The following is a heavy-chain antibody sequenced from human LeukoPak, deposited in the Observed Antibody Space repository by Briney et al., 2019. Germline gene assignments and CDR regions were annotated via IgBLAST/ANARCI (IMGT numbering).Heavy chain of an antibody. CDR2: IYTSGST. CDR1: GGSISSGSYY. D-gene: IGHD4-17*01. Sequence: SETLSLTCTVSGGSISSGSYYWSWIRQPAGKGLEWIGRIYTSGSTNYNPSLKSRVTISVDTSNNQFSLKLSSVTAADTAVYYCASTFYGDLYYFDYWGQGTLVTVSS. J-gene: IGHJ4*02. V-gene: IGHV4-61*02. CDR3: ASTFYGDLYYFDY.